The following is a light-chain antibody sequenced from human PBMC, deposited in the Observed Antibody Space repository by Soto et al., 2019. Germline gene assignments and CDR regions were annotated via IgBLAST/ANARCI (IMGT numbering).Light chain of an antibody. Sequence: EIVLTQSPATLSLSPGERATLSCRASQSVSSYLAWYQQKPGQAPRLLIYDASNRATGIPARFSGSGSGTDFTLTISSLEPEDFAVYYCKKRSNWPQTFGQGTKVEIK. V-gene: IGKV3-11*01. CDR1: QSVSSY. J-gene: IGKJ1*01. CDR3: KKRSNWPQT. CDR2: DAS.